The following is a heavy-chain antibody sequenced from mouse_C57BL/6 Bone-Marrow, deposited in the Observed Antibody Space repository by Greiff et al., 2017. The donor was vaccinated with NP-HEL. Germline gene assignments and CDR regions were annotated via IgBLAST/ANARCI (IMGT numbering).Heavy chain of an antibody. CDR1: GFTFTDYY. D-gene: IGHD2-3*01. V-gene: IGHV7-3*01. CDR2: IRNKANGYTT. J-gene: IGHJ2*01. Sequence: EVQLQESGGGLVQPGGSLSLSCAASGFTFTDYYMSWVRQPPGKALEWLGFIRNKANGYTTEYSASVKGRFTISRDNSQSILYLQMNALRAEDSATYYCARYTVYDGYFDYWGQGTTLTVSS. CDR3: ARYTVYDGYFDY.